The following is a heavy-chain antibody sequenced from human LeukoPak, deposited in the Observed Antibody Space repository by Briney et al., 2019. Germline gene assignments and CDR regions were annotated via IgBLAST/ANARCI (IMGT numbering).Heavy chain of an antibody. Sequence: SETLSLTCTVSGGSISSSSYYWSWIRQPPGKGLKWIGNIYYSGYTTYSPSLRSRVTISVDTSKNQFSLKLSSVTAADTAVYYCARDRGIAARSWFDPWGQGTLVTVSS. J-gene: IGHJ5*02. CDR3: ARDRGIAARSWFDP. CDR1: GGSISSSSYY. V-gene: IGHV4-61*01. D-gene: IGHD6-13*01. CDR2: IYYSGYT.